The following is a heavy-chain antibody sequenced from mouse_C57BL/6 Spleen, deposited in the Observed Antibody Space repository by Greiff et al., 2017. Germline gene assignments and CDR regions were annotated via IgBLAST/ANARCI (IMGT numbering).Heavy chain of an antibody. CDR2: ISSGGDYI. Sequence: EVKVVESGEGLVKPGGSLKLSCAASGFTFSSYAMSWVRQTPEKRLEWVAYISSGGDYIYYADTVKGRFTISRDNARNTLYLQMSSLKSEDTAMYYCTREVYYGNYDYYAMDYWGQGTSVTVSS. D-gene: IGHD2-1*01. V-gene: IGHV5-9-1*02. CDR3: TREVYYGNYDYYAMDY. CDR1: GFTFSSYA. J-gene: IGHJ4*01.